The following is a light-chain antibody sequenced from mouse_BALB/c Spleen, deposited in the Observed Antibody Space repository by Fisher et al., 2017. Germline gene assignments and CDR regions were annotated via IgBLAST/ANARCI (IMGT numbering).Light chain of an antibody. V-gene: IGKV4-55*01. Sequence: IVITQTTAIMSASPGEKVTMTCSASSSVSYMYWYQQKPGSSPRLLIYDTSNLASGVPVRFSGSGSGTSYSLTISRMEAEDAATYYCQQWSSYPPITFGGGTKLEIK. CDR2: DTS. CDR1: SSVSY. J-gene: IGKJ2*01. CDR3: QQWSSYPPIT.